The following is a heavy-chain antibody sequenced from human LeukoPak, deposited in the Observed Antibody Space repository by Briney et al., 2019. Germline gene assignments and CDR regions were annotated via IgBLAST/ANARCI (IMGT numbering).Heavy chain of an antibody. V-gene: IGHV4-4*07. D-gene: IGHD3-22*01. CDR3: ARDNRGYYDSSGYYSYYYYMDV. Sequence: PSETLSLTCTVSGGSISRYYWSWIRQPAGKGLEWIGRIYTSGSTNYNPSLKSRVTMSVDTSKNQFSLKLSSVTAADAAVYYCARDNRGYYDSSGYYSYYYYMDVWGNGTTVTVSS. CDR1: GGSISRYY. J-gene: IGHJ6*03. CDR2: IYTSGST.